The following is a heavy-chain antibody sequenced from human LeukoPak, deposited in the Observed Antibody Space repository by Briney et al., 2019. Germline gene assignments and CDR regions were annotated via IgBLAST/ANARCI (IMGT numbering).Heavy chain of an antibody. D-gene: IGHD3-10*01. CDR2: INNSGTT. V-gene: IGHV4-34*01. CDR3: AKSNGYGLIDI. CDR1: GGSFSGYY. J-gene: IGHJ3*02. Sequence: SETLSLTCAVYGGSFSGYYWSWIRQPPGKGLEWIGEINNSGTTNYNTSLKSRVTISLDTSRNQFSLKLNSVTAADTAVYYCAKSNGYGLIDIWGQGTMVTVSS.